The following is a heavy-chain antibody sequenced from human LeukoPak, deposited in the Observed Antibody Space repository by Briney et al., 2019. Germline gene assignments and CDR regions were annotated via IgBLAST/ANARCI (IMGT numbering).Heavy chain of an antibody. CDR2: ISWNSGSI. CDR3: AKGDYYGSGSYYMDV. CDR1: GFTFDDYA. J-gene: IGHJ6*03. D-gene: IGHD3-10*01. V-gene: IGHV3-9*01. Sequence: PGRSLRLSCAASGFTFDDYAMHWVRQAPGKGLEWVSGISWNSGSIGYADSVKGRFTISRDNAKNSLYLQMNSLRAEDTAVYYCAKGDYYGSGSYYMDVWGKGTTVTISS.